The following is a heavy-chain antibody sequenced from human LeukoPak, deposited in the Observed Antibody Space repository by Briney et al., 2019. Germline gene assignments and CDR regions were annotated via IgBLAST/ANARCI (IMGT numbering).Heavy chain of an antibody. CDR2: INPSGGST. J-gene: IGHJ4*02. V-gene: IGHV1-46*01. CDR3: ARARIAARPDY. CDR1: GYTFTSYY. Sequence: ASVKVSCKASGYTFTSYYMHWVRQAPGQGLEWMGIINPSGGSTSYARKFQGRVTMTRDTSTSTVYMELSSLRSEDTAVYYCARARIAARPDYWGQGTLVTVSS. D-gene: IGHD6-6*01.